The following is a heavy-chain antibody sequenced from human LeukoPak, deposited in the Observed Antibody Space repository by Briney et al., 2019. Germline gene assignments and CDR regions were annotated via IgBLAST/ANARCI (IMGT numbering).Heavy chain of an antibody. CDR1: GGSISSSSYY. D-gene: IGHD6-19*01. CDR3: ASLYSSGWYGWFDP. Sequence: PSETLSLTCTVSGGSISSSSYYRGWIRQPPGKGLEWIGSIYYSGSTYYNPSLKSRDTISVDTSKNQFSLKLSSVTAADTAVYYCASLYSSGWYGWFDPWGQGTLVTVSS. J-gene: IGHJ5*02. CDR2: IYYSGST. V-gene: IGHV4-39*01.